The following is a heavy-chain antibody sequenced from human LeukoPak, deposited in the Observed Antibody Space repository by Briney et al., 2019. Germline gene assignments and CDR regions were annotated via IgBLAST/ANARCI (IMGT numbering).Heavy chain of an antibody. CDR2: IIPIFGTA. J-gene: IGHJ3*02. Sequence: SVKVSCKASGGTFSSYAISWVRQAPGQGLEWMGGIIPIFGTANYAQKFQGRVTITTDESTSTAYMELGSLRSEDTAVYYCASDSSGYYYASGAFDIWGQGTMVTVSS. CDR1: GGTFSSYA. V-gene: IGHV1-69*05. CDR3: ASDSSGYYYASGAFDI. D-gene: IGHD3-22*01.